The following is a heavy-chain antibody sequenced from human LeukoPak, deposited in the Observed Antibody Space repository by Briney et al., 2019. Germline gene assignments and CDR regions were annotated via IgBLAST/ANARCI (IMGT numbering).Heavy chain of an antibody. V-gene: IGHV4-30-2*01. CDR1: GYAITSGGFS. J-gene: IGHJ5*01. CDR3: ARSRQAAGLFNS. CDR2: IYDRGPA. D-gene: IGHD3-10*01. Sequence: TSQTLSLTCTVSGYAITSGGFSWNWLRQPPGKGLEWIGCIYDRGPAYYNPSLKSRFTISVDRPKNQFFLNVTSLTAADTAVYYCARSRQAAGLFNSWGQGTLVVVSS.